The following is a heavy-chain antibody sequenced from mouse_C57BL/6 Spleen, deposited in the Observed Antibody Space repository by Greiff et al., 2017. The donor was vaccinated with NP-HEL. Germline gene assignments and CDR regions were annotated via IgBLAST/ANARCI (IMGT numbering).Heavy chain of an antibody. J-gene: IGHJ2*01. V-gene: IGHV5-16*01. D-gene: IGHD4-1*01. CDR3: ARDFNWDGGFDY. Sequence: DVKLVESEGGLVQPGSSMKLSCTASGFTFSDYYMAWVRQVPEKGLEWVANINYDGSSTYYLDSLKSRFIISRDNAKNILYLQMSSLKSEDTATYYCARDFNWDGGFDYWGQGTTLTVSS. CDR1: GFTFSDYY. CDR2: INYDGSST.